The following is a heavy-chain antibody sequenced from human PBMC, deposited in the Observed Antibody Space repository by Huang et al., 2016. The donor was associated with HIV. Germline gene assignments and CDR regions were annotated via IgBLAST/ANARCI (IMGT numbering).Heavy chain of an antibody. D-gene: IGHD1-1*01. CDR1: GDSVDSSYSY. CDR3: SRGPSTPATEL. CDR2: IYSNGNT. J-gene: IGHJ3*01. V-gene: IGHV4-39*02. Sequence: QVQLQESGQGLVKPSDTLSLTCIVSGDSVDSSYSYGGGVRQPPGKGLEWMGSIYSNGNTYDNKDLKSRITISVDTSKNHFSLNLKTVTAADTAVYYCSRGPSTPATELWGQGTMVTVSS.